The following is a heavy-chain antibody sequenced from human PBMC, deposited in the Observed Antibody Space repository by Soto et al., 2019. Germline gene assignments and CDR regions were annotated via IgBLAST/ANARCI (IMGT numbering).Heavy chain of an antibody. Sequence: LRLSCAASGFTFSSYGMHWVRQAPGKGLEWVAVKSYDGSNKYYADSVKGRFTISRDNSKNTLYLQMNSPRAEDTAVYYCAKVLASYSSNWFDPWGQGTLVTVSS. J-gene: IGHJ5*02. D-gene: IGHD6-13*01. CDR2: KSYDGSNK. CDR1: GFTFSSYG. CDR3: AKVLASYSSNWFDP. V-gene: IGHV3-30*18.